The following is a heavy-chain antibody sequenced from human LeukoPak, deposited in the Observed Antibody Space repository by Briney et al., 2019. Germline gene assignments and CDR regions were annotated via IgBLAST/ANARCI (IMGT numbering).Heavy chain of an antibody. CDR1: GYTFTSYG. V-gene: IGHV1-69*13. D-gene: IGHD1-7*01. CDR2: IIPFIDTA. CDR3: GRTRFSNIGVELRDYYYYYMDV. Sequence: VASVKVSCKASGYTFTSYGISWVRQAPGQGLEWMGGIIPFIDTANYAQKLQGRVTITADESTSTAYMELSSLRSEDTAVYYCGRTRFSNIGVELRDYYYYYMDVWGKGTTVTVSS. J-gene: IGHJ6*03.